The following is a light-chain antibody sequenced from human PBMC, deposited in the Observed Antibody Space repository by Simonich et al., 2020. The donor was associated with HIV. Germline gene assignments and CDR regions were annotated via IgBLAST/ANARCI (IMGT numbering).Light chain of an antibody. V-gene: IGLV2-14*01. J-gene: IGLJ2*01. CDR2: DVR. Sequence: QSALTQPASVSGSPGQSITISCTGTNSDVGGYNYVSWSQQHPGQAPKLMIYDVRKRPSGFSNRFACSKSGNTASLTISGLRAEDEAVYYCSSYTSTSTWIFGGGTKLTVL. CDR1: NSDVGGYNY. CDR3: SSYTSTSTWI.